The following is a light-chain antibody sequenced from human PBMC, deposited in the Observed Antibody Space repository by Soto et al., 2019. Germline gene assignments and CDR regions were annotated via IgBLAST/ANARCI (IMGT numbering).Light chain of an antibody. CDR3: QSYDSSRRGAV. CDR1: SSNIGAGYD. CDR2: GNS. J-gene: IGLJ2*01. V-gene: IGLV1-40*01. Sequence: QSVLTQPPLVSGAPGQRVTISCTGSSSNIGAGYDVHWYQQLPGTAPKLLIYGNSNRPSGVPDRFSGSKSGTSASLAITGLQSEDEADYYCQSYDSSRRGAVFGGGTQLTVL.